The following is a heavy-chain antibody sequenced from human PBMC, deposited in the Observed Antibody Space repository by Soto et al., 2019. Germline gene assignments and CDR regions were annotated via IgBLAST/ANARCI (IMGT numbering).Heavy chain of an antibody. J-gene: IGHJ4*02. CDR1: GFSLSTSGVG. D-gene: IGHD3-10*01. Sequence: SGPTLVNPTQTLTLTCTFSGFSLSTSGVGVGWIRQPPGKALEWLAVIYWDDSKTYSPSLKSRLTITKDTSRDQVVLTMTNMDPVDTATYYCAHKGSGSRAIGYWGQGALVTVSS. CDR2: IYWDDSK. V-gene: IGHV2-5*02. CDR3: AHKGSGSRAIGY.